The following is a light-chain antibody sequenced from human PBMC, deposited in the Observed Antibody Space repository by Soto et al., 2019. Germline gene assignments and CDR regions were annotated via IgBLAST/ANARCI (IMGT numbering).Light chain of an antibody. J-gene: IGKJ1*01. CDR2: GES. V-gene: IGKV1-8*01. CDR1: HDITSS. CDR3: QHYYSSPPT. Sequence: AIRMTQFPSSFSASIGDRVTITCRASHDITSSLAWYQHIQGRAPKLLISGESNLQFGVPSRFSGSGSGTDFTLTISSLQSEDFATYYCQHYYSSPPTFGKGTRVEMK.